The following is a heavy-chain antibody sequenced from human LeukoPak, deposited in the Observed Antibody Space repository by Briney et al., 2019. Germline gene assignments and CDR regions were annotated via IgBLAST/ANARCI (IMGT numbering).Heavy chain of an antibody. V-gene: IGHV1-69*02. CDR3: AGGRFLEEKDRYYFDY. CDR1: GGTFSSYT. Sequence: SVTVSCKASGGTFSSYTISWVRQAPGQGLEWMGRIIPILGIANYAQKFQGRVTITADKSTSTAYMELSSLRSEDTAVYYCAGGRFLEEKDRYYFDYWGQGTLVTVSS. J-gene: IGHJ4*02. D-gene: IGHD3-3*01. CDR2: IIPILGIA.